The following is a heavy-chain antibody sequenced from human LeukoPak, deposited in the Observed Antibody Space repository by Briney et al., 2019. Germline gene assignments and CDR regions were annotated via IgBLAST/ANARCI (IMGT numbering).Heavy chain of an antibody. V-gene: IGHV4-59*08. CDR1: GGSTSSYY. D-gene: IGHD2/OR15-2a*01. CDR3: ARRSTLIDY. CDR2: IYYIGTT. Sequence: NPSETLSLTCTVSGGSTSSYYWSWIRQPPGKGLEWIGYIYYIGTTNYNPALKTRVTISVDTSKNQFSLKLSSVTAADTAVYYCARRSTLIDYWGQGTLVTVSS. J-gene: IGHJ4*02.